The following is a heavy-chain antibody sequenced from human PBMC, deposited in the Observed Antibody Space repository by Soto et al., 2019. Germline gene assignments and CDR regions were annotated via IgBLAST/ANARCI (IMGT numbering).Heavy chain of an antibody. V-gene: IGHV3-23*01. Sequence: DVQLLESGGGLVQPGGSLRLSCAASGFTFNSFAMNWVRQAPGRGLEWVSSISGSGGSTYHADSVKGRFTISRDNSKNTLYLQMSSLRVEDTAVYYCAKGAMGRGIIWWFDPWGQGTLVIVSS. CDR3: AKGAMGRGIIWWFDP. CDR2: ISGSGGST. CDR1: GFTFNSFA. J-gene: IGHJ5*02. D-gene: IGHD3-10*01.